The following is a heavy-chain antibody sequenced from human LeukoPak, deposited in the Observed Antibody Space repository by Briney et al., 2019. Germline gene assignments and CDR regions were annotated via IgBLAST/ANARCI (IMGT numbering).Heavy chain of an antibody. D-gene: IGHD3-16*01. J-gene: IGHJ4*02. CDR3: ATLRGEGEIDY. Sequence: SETLSLTCAVSGYSISSGYYWGWIRQPPGKGLEWIGSIYHSGSTYYNPSLKSRVTISVDTSKNQFSLKLSSVTAAGTAVYYCATLRGEGEIDYWGQGTLVTVSS. V-gene: IGHV4-38-2*01. CDR2: IYHSGST. CDR1: GYSISSGYY.